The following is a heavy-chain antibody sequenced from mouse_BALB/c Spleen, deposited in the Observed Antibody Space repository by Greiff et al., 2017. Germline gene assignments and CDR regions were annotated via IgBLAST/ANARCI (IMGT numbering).Heavy chain of an antibody. CDR2: IWAGGST. V-gene: IGHV2-9*02. CDR3: AREGWDGDWYFDV. CDR1: GFSLTSYG. D-gene: IGHD4-1*01. Sequence: VQVVESGPGLVAPSQSLSITCTVSGFSLTSYGVHWVRQPPGKGLEWLGVIWAGGSTNYNSALMSRLSISKDNSKSQVFLKMNSLQTDDTAMYYCAREGWDGDWYFDVWGAGTTVTVSS. J-gene: IGHJ1*01.